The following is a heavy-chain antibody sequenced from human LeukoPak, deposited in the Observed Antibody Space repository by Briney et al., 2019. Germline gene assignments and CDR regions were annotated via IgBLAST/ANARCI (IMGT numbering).Heavy chain of an antibody. D-gene: IGHD3-10*01. Sequence: GGSLRLSCAASGFTFSSYAMSWVRQAPGKGLEWVSAISGSGGSTYYADSVKGRFTISRDNSKNTLYLQMNSPRAEDTAVYYCAKDPVLLWFGEPSSYFDYWGQGTLVTVSS. CDR2: ISGSGGST. CDR3: AKDPVLLWFGEPSSYFDY. J-gene: IGHJ4*02. CDR1: GFTFSSYA. V-gene: IGHV3-23*01.